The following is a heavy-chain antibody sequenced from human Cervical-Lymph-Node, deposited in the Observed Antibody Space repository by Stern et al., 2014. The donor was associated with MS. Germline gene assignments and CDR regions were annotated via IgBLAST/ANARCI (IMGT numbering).Heavy chain of an antibody. Sequence: QVQLVQSGGGVVQPGRSLRLSCAASGFTFTTYGIHWVRQAPGKGLEWLAVISYDGGSKYYADSVKGRFTVSRDNSKNTLFLQMNSLRAEDTAIYYCAKDRGLGLRLTALDYWGQGTLVTVSS. CDR1: GFTFTTYG. J-gene: IGHJ4*02. CDR3: AKDRGLGLRLTALDY. V-gene: IGHV3-30*18. D-gene: IGHD3/OR15-3a*01. CDR2: ISYDGGSK.